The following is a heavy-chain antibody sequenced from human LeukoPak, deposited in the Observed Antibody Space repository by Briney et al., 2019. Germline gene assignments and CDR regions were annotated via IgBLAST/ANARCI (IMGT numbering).Heavy chain of an antibody. Sequence: SETLSLTCAVSGGSISRSNWWSWVRQPPGKGLEWIGEIYHSGSTNYNPSLKSRVTISVDKSKNQFSLKLSSVTAADTAVYYCARVGVQVRPYDSNPLDFDYWGQGTLVTVSS. J-gene: IGHJ4*02. D-gene: IGHD3-22*01. V-gene: IGHV4-4*02. CDR1: GGSISRSNW. CDR3: ARVGVQVRPYDSNPLDFDY. CDR2: IYHSGST.